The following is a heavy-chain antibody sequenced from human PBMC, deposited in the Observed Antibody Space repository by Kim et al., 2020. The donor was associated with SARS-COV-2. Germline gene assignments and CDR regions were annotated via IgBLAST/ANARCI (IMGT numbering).Heavy chain of an antibody. D-gene: IGHD6-19*01. J-gene: IGHJ4*02. Sequence: WNNGYSGSVKSRRTINPDTSKKQFSLQLSSVNPEDTAVYYCARGEAGKIDYWGQGTLVTVSS. CDR2: WNN. V-gene: IGHV6-1*01. CDR3: ARGEAGKIDY.